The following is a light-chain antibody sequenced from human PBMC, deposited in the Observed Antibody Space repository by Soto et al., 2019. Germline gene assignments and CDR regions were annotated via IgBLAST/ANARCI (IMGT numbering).Light chain of an antibody. J-gene: IGKJ4*01. CDR1: QRIXTT. Sequence: IGVTQSAAALSVSPGERATLPCRASQRIXTTVGWYQQKSGQAPRVLXHHASTRATGGPVRLSGSGSATDFTLTISNLQSYDFVIYYCQPYNNWPRTFGGGTKVDI. CDR2: HAS. V-gene: IGKV3-15*01. CDR3: QPYNNWPRT.